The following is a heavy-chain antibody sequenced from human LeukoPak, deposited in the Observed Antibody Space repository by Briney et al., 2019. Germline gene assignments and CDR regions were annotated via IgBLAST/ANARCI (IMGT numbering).Heavy chain of an antibody. Sequence: GGSLRLSCAASGFTFSSYAMSWVRQAPGKGLEWVSAISGSTGTTYYADSVMGRFTTSRDNSKNTLYLQMNSLRVEDTAVYYCAKSKEDCCGSFDPWGQGTLVTVSS. CDR1: GFTFSSYA. V-gene: IGHV3-23*01. J-gene: IGHJ5*02. CDR3: AKSKEDCCGSFDP. D-gene: IGHD2-15*01. CDR2: ISGSTGTT.